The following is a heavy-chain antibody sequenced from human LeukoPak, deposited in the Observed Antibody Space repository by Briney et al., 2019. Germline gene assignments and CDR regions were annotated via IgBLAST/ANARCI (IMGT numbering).Heavy chain of an antibody. CDR1: GYTFTNYY. J-gene: IGHJ4*02. CDR3: ARWTTTYLDY. D-gene: IGHD4-11*01. V-gene: IGHV1-46*01. CDR2: TDPIGGST. Sequence: GASVKVSCKASGYTFTNYYIHWVRQAPGQGPEWMGITDPIGGSTNYAQKFQGRVTMTRDTSTSTVYMELSSLRSEDSAVYYCARWTTTYLDYWGQGTLVTVSS.